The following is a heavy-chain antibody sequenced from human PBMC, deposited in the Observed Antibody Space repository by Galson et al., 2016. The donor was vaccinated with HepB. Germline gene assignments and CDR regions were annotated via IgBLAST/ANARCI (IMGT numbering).Heavy chain of an antibody. CDR3: AKSVLEYDILTGYYRRGADY. J-gene: IGHJ4*02. D-gene: IGHD3-9*01. CDR1: GFTFGSYG. Sequence: SLRLSCAASGFTFGSYGMHWVRQAPGKGLEWVAVISYDASKKHYADSVKGRFTNSRDNSKNTLFLQMHSLRADDTAVYYCAKSVLEYDILTGYYRRGADYWGQGTLVTVSS. CDR2: ISYDASKK. V-gene: IGHV3-30*18.